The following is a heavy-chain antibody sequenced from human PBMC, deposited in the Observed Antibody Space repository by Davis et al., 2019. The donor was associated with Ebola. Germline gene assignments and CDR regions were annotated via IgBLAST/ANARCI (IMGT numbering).Heavy chain of an antibody. CDR3: ASGFGGDYVWKDYYYGMDV. J-gene: IGHJ6*02. D-gene: IGHD4-17*01. V-gene: IGHV1-8*01. Sequence: ASVKVSCKASGYTFTSYDINWVRQATGQGLEWMGWMNPNSGNTGYAQKFQGRVTMTRNTSISTAYMELSSLRSEDTAVYYCASGFGGDYVWKDYYYGMDVWGQGTTVTVSS. CDR1: GYTFTSYD. CDR2: MNPNSGNT.